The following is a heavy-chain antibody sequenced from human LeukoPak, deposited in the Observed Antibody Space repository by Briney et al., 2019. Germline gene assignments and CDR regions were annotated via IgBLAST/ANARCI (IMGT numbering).Heavy chain of an antibody. D-gene: IGHD3-22*01. V-gene: IGHV4-34*01. CDR2: INHSGST. CDR1: GGSFSGYY. Sequence: SETLSLTCAVYGGSFSGYYWSWIRQPPGKGLEWIGEINHSGSTNYNPPLKSRVTISVDTSKNQFSLELSSVTAADTAVYYCARPTSPYYYDSSGYFDYWGQGTLVTVSS. CDR3: ARPTSPYYYDSSGYFDY. J-gene: IGHJ4*02.